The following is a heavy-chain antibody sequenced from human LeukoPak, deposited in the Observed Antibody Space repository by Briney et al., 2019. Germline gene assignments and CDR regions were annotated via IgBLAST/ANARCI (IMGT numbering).Heavy chain of an antibody. CDR1: GFTFSDYI. CDR2: ISRNSTYI. J-gene: IGHJ4*02. V-gene: IGHV3-21*01. CDR3: ARDEAYYFDS. Sequence: GGSLRLSCAASGFTFSDYIMNWVRQAPGKGLEWVASISRNSTYIHYADSVKGRFTISRDNARSSLFLQMNSLRAEDTAIYYCARDEAYYFDSWGQGTQVTVSS.